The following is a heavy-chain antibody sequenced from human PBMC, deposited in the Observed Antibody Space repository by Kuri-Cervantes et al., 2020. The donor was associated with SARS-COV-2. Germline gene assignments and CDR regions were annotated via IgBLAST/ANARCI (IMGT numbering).Heavy chain of an antibody. D-gene: IGHD3-10*02. CDR1: GGAFSSYA. Sequence: SVKVSCKASGGAFSSYAISWVRQAPGQGLEWMGRIIPIFGIANYAQKFQGRVTITADKSTSTAYMELSSLRSEDTAVYYCARQLETTMLYYFDYWGQGTLVTVSS. J-gene: IGHJ4*02. CDR3: ARQLETTMLYYFDY. CDR2: IIPIFGIA. V-gene: IGHV1-69*04.